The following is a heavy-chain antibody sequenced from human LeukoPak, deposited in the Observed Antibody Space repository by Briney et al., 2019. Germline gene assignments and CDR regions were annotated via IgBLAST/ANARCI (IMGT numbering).Heavy chain of an antibody. D-gene: IGHD4-11*01. J-gene: IGHJ5*02. CDR3: ARERERVTTTWFDP. V-gene: IGHV4-34*01. Sequence: SETLSLTCAVYGGSFSGYYWSWIRQPPGKGLEWIGEINHSGSTNYTPSLKSRVTISVDTSKNQFSLKLSSVTAADTAVYYCARERERVTTTWFDPWGQGTLVTVSS. CDR2: INHSGST. CDR1: GGSFSGYY.